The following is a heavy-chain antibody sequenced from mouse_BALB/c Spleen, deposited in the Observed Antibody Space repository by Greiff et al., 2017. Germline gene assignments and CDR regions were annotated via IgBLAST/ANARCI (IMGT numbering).Heavy chain of an antibody. V-gene: IGHV5-6*01. CDR3: ARHETSPLDY. CDR2: ISSGGSYT. CDR1: GFTFSSYG. J-gene: IGHJ2*01. Sequence: DVQLVESGGDLVKPGGSLKLSCAASGFTFSSYGMSWVRQTPDKRLEWVATISSGGSYTYYPDSVKGRFTISRDNAKNTLYLQMSSLKSEDTAMYYCARHETSPLDYWGQGTTLTVSS.